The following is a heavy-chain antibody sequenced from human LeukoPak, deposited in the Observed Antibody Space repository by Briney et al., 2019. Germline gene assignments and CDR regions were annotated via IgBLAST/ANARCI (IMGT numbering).Heavy chain of an antibody. CDR3: ATWPVVTGVMNYGMDV. J-gene: IGHJ6*02. Sequence: GRSLRLSCAASGFTFDDYAMHWVRQAPGKGLEWVSGISWNSGSIGYADSVKGRFTISRGNAKNSLYLQMNSLRAEDTALYYCATWPVVTGVMNYGMDVWGQGTTVTVSS. V-gene: IGHV3-9*01. D-gene: IGHD4-23*01. CDR1: GFTFDDYA. CDR2: ISWNSGSI.